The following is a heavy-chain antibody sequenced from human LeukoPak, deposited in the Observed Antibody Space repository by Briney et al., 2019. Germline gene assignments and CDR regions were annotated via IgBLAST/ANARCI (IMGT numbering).Heavy chain of an antibody. CDR3: AREVFYSNLDPDDYYGMDV. J-gene: IGHJ6*02. D-gene: IGHD4-11*01. Sequence: ASVTDSCKASGYTFTGYYMHWVRQPPGQGLEWMGCIHPNSGGTNYAQKFQGKVTMTSDTSISTAYMELSRLRTDDTAVYYCAREVFYSNLDPDDYYGMDVWGQGTTVTVSS. CDR2: IHPNSGGT. CDR1: GYTFTGYY. V-gene: IGHV1-2*02.